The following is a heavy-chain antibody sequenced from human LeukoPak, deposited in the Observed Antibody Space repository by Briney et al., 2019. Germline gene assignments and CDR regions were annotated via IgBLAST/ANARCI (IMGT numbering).Heavy chain of an antibody. Sequence: PSETLSLTCAVSGASISGRGYYWGWIRQPPGMELQWIGNIYHTGSTYYNASLQSRVTISIDTYKNQFSLRLNSVTAADTAMYYCAKSDGYGLIDYWGQGTLVTVSS. CDR2: IYHTGST. J-gene: IGHJ4*02. D-gene: IGHD2-21*02. V-gene: IGHV4-39*01. CDR1: GASISGRGYY. CDR3: AKSDGYGLIDY.